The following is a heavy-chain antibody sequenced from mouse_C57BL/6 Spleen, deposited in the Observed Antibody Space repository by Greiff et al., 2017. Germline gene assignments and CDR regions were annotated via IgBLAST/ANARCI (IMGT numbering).Heavy chain of an antibody. J-gene: IGHJ1*03. CDR2: IDPEDGET. CDR3: AKVYDGYPYWYFDV. CDR1: GFNIKDYY. V-gene: IGHV14-2*01. D-gene: IGHD2-3*01. Sequence: VQLKQSGAELVKPGASVKLSCTASGFNIKDYYMHWVKQRTEQGLEWIGRIDPEDGETKYAPKFQGKATITADTSSNTAYLQLSSLTSEDTAVYYCAKVYDGYPYWYFDVWGTGTTVTVSS.